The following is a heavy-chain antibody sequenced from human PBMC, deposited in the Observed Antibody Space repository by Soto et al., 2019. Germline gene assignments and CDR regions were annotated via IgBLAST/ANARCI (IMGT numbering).Heavy chain of an antibody. Sequence: EVQLVESGGGLVKPGGTLTLSCAASGFTFSNAWMSWVRQAPGKGLEWVGRIKSKTDGGTTDYAALVKGRFSISRDDSKNTLYLQMNSLKPDDTAVYYCTTKDYDFWICYYTYFDYWGQGTLVTVSS. CDR1: GFTFSNAW. D-gene: IGHD3-3*01. V-gene: IGHV3-15*01. J-gene: IGHJ4*02. CDR2: IKSKTDGGTT. CDR3: TTKDYDFWICYYTYFDY.